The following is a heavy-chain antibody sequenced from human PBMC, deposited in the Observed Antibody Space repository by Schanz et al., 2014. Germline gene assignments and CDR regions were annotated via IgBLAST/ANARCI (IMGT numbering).Heavy chain of an antibody. CDR1: GFTFSSYA. D-gene: IGHD3-10*01. V-gene: IGHV3-23*01. CDR3: ARIGGSVFDY. CDR2: ISSGGNP. J-gene: IGHJ4*02. Sequence: EVHLLDSGGGLVQPGGSLRLSCAASGFTFSSYAMSWVRQAPGKGLEWVSSISSGGNPYYANSVKGRFGISRDNSENTLYLQMSSLRVEDTAVYYCARIGGSVFDYWAQGTLXTVSS.